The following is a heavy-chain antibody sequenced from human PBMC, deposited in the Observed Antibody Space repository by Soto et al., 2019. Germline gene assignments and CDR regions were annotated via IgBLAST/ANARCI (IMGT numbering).Heavy chain of an antibody. CDR3: AREGPAPYYYYGMAL. Sequence: QVQLVQSGGEVKKPGASVKVSCKTSGYSFTTYGISWVRQAPGQGLEWMGWISAYNGNTNYAQKLQGRVTMTTDTSTSTAYMELRSLRSDDTAVYYCAREGPAPYYYYGMALWGQGSTVTVSS. V-gene: IGHV1-18*01. CDR2: ISAYNGNT. CDR1: GYSFTTYG. J-gene: IGHJ6*02.